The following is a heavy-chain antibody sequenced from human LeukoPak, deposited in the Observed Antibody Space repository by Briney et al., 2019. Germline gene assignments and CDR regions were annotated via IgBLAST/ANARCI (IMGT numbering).Heavy chain of an antibody. D-gene: IGHD5-24*01. Sequence: GGSLRLSCAASGFRFSDYSMNWVRQAPGKGLEWVSYIGIDSGNTNYADSVKGRFTISGDKAKNSLYLQMYSLRVEDTAVYYCARDYKYAFDNWGQGTLVTVSS. J-gene: IGHJ4*02. CDR2: IGIDSGNT. CDR1: GFRFSDYS. CDR3: ARDYKYAFDN. V-gene: IGHV3-48*01.